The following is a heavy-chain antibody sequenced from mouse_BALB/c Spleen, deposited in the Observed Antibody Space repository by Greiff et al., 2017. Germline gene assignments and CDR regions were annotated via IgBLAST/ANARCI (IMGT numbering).Heavy chain of an antibody. J-gene: IGHJ3*01. CDR1: GFTFSSYA. CDR3: APHEAWFAY. CDR2: INSNGGST. Sequence: EVQRVESGGGLVKPGGSLKLSCAASGFTFSSYAMSWVRQTPDKRLELVATINSNGGSTYYPDSVKGRFTISRDNAKNTLYLQMSSLKSEDTAMYYCAPHEAWFAYWGQGTLVTVSA. V-gene: IGHV5-6-3*01.